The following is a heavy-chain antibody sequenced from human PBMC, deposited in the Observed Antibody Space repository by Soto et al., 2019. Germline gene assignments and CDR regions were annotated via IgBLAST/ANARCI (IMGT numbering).Heavy chain of an antibody. CDR3: DMAAAGDNYFDY. V-gene: IGHV1-69*13. Sequence: SVKVSCKASGGTFSSYAISWVRQAPGQGLEWMGGIIPIFGTANYAQKFQGRVTITADESTSTAYMELSSLRSEDTAVYYCDMAAAGDNYFDYWGQGTLVTVS. D-gene: IGHD6-13*01. CDR2: IIPIFGTA. CDR1: GGTFSSYA. J-gene: IGHJ4*02.